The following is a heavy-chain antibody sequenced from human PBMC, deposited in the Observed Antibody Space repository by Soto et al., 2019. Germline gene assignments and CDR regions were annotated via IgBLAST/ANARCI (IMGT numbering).Heavy chain of an antibody. CDR2: MNPGSGNT. D-gene: IGHD3-10*01. CDR1: GYTFTNYE. V-gene: IGHV1-8*01. Sequence: GASVKVSCKASGYTFTNYEINWVRQATGQGLEWMGWMNPGSGNTGYAHKFQSRVTMTRNISISTAYMELSRLGSDDTAIYYCARMASSGSLNWFDPWGQGTLVTVSS. J-gene: IGHJ5*02. CDR3: ARMASSGSLNWFDP.